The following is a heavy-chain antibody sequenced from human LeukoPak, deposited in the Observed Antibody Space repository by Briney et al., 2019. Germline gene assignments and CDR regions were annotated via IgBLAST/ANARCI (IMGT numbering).Heavy chain of an antibody. J-gene: IGHJ4*02. Sequence: AGGSLRLSCEVSGFIFSNYGMHWVRQAPGKGLEWVALIWYDGRTKFHADCVRGRFTISRDNSANTLYLQMSSLRVEDTAVYYCAREWGRIAVAGGPGYWGQGALVTVSS. CDR1: GFIFSNYG. V-gene: IGHV3-33*01. D-gene: IGHD6-19*01. CDR2: IWYDGRTK. CDR3: AREWGRIAVAGGPGY.